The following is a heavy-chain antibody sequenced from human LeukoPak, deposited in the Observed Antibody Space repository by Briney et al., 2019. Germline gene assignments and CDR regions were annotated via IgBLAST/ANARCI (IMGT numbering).Heavy chain of an antibody. J-gene: IGHJ3*02. V-gene: IGHV4-39*01. D-gene: IGHD3-22*01. CDR2: VYYSGST. CDR3: ARRSFEHSSGYYSRGAFAI. Sequence: PSETLSLTCSVSGGTISSTSYYWAWIRQPPGKGLEWIGSVYYSGSTYYNPPLKSRVIISVDTSKNQFSLKLNSVTAADTAVYYCARRSFEHSSGYYSRGAFAIWGQGAMVTVSS. CDR1: GGTISSTSYY.